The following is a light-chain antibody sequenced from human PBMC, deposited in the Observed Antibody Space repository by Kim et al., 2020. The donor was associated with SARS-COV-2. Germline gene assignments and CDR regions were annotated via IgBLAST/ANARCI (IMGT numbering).Light chain of an antibody. V-gene: IGLV3-21*04. CDR1: NIGSKS. Sequence: SYELTQPPSVSVAPGKTARITCGGNNIGSKSVLWYQQKPGQAPVLVIYYDSDRPSGIPERFSGSNSGNTATLTISRVEAADEADYYCQVWDSSSDHVVFGGGTQLTVL. J-gene: IGLJ2*01. CDR3: QVWDSSSDHVV. CDR2: YDS.